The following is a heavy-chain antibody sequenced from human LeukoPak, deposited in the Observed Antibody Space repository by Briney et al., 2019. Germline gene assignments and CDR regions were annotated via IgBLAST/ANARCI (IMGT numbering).Heavy chain of an antibody. CDR3: ARDGARDYGDYKRFDY. CDR2: IYYSGST. CDR1: GGSISSGGYY. D-gene: IGHD4-17*01. J-gene: IGHJ4*02. V-gene: IGHV4-31*03. Sequence: SQTLSLTCTVSGGSISSGGYYWSWIRQHPGKGLEWIGYIYYSGSTYYNPSLKSRVTISADTSKNQFSLKLSSVTAADTAVYYCARDGARDYGDYKRFDYWGQGTLVTVSS.